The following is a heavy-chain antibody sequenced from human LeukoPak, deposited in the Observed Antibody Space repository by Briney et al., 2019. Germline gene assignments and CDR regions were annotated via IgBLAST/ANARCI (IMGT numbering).Heavy chain of an antibody. CDR3: ARPHDTGVGASGSGWSYFDF. V-gene: IGHV5-51*01. Sequence: GESLKISCKGSGYRFTNYWIGWVRQMPGKGLELMGIINPADGYTRYSPSFQGQVTISTDTSIFTAYLQWSSLKASDTAIYYCARPHDTGVGASGSGWSYFDFWGQGTLITVSS. D-gene: IGHD6-19*01. J-gene: IGHJ4*02. CDR1: GYRFTNYW. CDR2: INPADGYT.